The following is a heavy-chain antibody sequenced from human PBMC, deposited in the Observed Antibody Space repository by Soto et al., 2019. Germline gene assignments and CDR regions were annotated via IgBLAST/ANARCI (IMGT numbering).Heavy chain of an antibody. CDR1: GFTFSKFV. CDR2: ITETGGDT. Sequence: GGSLRLSCAASGFTFSKFVMRWVRQTPGKGLEWVSTITETGGDTYYTDSVKGRFTISRDNSRSTLFLQMTSLRAEDTALYYCTRASPDRHHMDVWGQGTTVTVSS. V-gene: IGHV3-23*01. J-gene: IGHJ6*02. CDR3: TRASPDRHHMDV.